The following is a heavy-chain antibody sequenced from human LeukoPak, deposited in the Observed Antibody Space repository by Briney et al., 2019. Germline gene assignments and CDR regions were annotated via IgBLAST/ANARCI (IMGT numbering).Heavy chain of an antibody. V-gene: IGHV3-15*01. CDR3: AKRQYSSGFYGMDV. CDR2: IKSKTDGGTT. D-gene: IGHD6-19*01. CDR1: GFTFSNAW. Sequence: GGSLRLSCAASGFTFSNAWMSWVRQAPGKGLEWVGRIKSKTDGGTTDYAAPVKGRFTISRDDSKNTLYLQMNSLRAEDTAVYYCAKRQYSSGFYGMDVWGQGTTVTVSS. J-gene: IGHJ6*02.